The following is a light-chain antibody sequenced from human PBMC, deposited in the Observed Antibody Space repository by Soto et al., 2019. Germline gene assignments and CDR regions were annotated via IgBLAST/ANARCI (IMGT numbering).Light chain of an antibody. J-gene: IGKJ2*01. Sequence: IVMTQSPDSLAVSLGERATINCKSSQSVLDSSNNKNYFAWYRQKPGQPPKLLIYWASIRESGVPDRISGSVSGTDFTLTISSLQAADVAIYYCQQYYRTPPYTFGQGNKLEIK. CDR1: QSVLDSSNNKNY. CDR3: QQYYRTPPYT. V-gene: IGKV4-1*01. CDR2: WAS.